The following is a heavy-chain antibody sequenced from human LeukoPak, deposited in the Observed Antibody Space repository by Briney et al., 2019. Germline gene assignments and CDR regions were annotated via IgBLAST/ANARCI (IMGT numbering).Heavy chain of an antibody. CDR2: IIPIFGTA. J-gene: IGHJ4*02. Sequence: SVKVSCRASGGTFSSYAISWVRQAPGQGLEWMGGIIPIFGTANYAQKFQGRVTITTDESTSTAYMELSSLRSEDTAVYYCARGKRAVAGTLGYRGQGTLVTVSS. D-gene: IGHD6-19*01. CDR3: ARGKRAVAGTLGY. V-gene: IGHV1-69*05. CDR1: GGTFSSYA.